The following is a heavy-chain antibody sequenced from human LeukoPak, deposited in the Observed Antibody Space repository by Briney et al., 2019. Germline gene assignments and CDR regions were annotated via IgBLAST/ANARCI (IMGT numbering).Heavy chain of an antibody. J-gene: IGHJ5*02. D-gene: IGHD6-13*01. CDR2: INHSGST. CDR1: GGSISSSNYS. Sequence: SETLSLTCSVSGGSISSSNYSWGWIRQPPGKGLEWIGEINHSGSTNYNPSLKSRVTISVDTSKNQFSLKLSSVTAADTAVYYCARVGRWGIAAAGNNWFDPWGQGTLVTVSS. CDR3: ARVGRWGIAAAGNNWFDP. V-gene: IGHV4-39*07.